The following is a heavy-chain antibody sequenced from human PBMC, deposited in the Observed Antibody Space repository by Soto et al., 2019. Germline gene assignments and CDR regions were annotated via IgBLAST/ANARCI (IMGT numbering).Heavy chain of an antibody. CDR3: ARGDSSLPGFY. CDR2: ISAYNGDT. V-gene: IGHV1-18*01. D-gene: IGHD6-13*01. CDR1: GYTFISYG. J-gene: IGHJ4*02. Sequence: QVQLVQSGAEVKKPGASVKVSCKTSGYTFISYGITWVRQAPGQGLEWMGRISAYNGDTDYAQSFQGRLTMTTDTTTSTDYMELRSLRSDDTAVYYCARGDSSLPGFYWGQGTLVTVSS.